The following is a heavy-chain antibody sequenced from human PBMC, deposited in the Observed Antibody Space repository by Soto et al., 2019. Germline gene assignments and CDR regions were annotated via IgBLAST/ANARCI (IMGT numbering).Heavy chain of an antibody. CDR1: GFTFSSYE. J-gene: IGHJ3*02. Sequence: GSLRLSCAASGFTFSSYEMNWVRQAPGKGLEWVSYISSSGSTIYYADSVKGRFTISRDNAKNSLYLQMNSLRAEDTAVYYCARNVKVGFSGLDIWGQGTMVTVSS. CDR2: ISSSGSTI. V-gene: IGHV3-48*03. CDR3: ARNVKVGFSGLDI. D-gene: IGHD1-26*01.